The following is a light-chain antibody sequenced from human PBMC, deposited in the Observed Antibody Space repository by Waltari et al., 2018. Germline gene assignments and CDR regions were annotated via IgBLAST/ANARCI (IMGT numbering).Light chain of an antibody. CDR2: WAS. V-gene: IGKV4-1*01. J-gene: IGKJ1*01. CDR1: QRLLCNSMKKTF. CDR3: QQYSQTPWT. Sequence: DIEMTQSPDSLAVSLGERATIHSKSSQRLLCNSMKKTFLTWYQNRAGQPPTLLIYWASTRRSGVSDRFSANRSGTDYTLTINSLQAEDVAVYYCQQYSQTPWTFGQGTEVEIK.